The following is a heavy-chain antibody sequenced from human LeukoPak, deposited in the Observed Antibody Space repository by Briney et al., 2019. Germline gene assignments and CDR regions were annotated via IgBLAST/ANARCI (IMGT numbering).Heavy chain of an antibody. CDR1: GFTFDDYA. CDR3: AKGTQPLLSLLRPTPPDY. D-gene: IGHD2/OR15-2a*01. CDR2: ISWNSGSI. J-gene: IGHJ4*02. Sequence: GGSLRLSCAASGFTFDDYAMHWVRHAPGKGLEWVSGISWNSGSIGYADSVKGRFTISRDNAKNSLYLQMNSLRAEDTALYYCAKGTQPLLSLLRPTPPDYWGQGTLVTVSS. V-gene: IGHV3-9*01.